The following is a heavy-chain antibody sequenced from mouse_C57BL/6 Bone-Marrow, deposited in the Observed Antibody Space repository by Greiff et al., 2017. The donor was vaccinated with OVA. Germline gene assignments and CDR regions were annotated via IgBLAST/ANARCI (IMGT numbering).Heavy chain of an antibody. J-gene: IGHJ3*01. D-gene: IGHD2-4*01. CDR1: GYTFTSYW. CDR3: TTGYDFWFAY. Sequence: VQLQQPGAELVKPGASVKVSCKASGYTFTSYWMHWVKQRPGQGLEWIGWIDPENGDTEYASKFQGKATITADTSSNTAYLQLSSLTSEDTAVYYCTTGYDFWFAYWGQGTLVTVSA. V-gene: IGHV14-4*01. CDR2: IDPENGDT.